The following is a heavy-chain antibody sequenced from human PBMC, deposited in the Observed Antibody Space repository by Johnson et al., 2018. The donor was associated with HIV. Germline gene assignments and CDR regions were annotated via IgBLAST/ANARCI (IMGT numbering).Heavy chain of an antibody. CDR2: ISYDGSNK. Sequence: QVQLVESGGGLVQSGGSLRLACVASGFTFSSYGMHWVRQAPGKGLEWVAVISYDGSNKHYAESVKGRFTISRDNSKNTLYLQMNSLRAEDTAVYYCATGVVVTAMNDAFDIWGQGKMVTVSS. CDR1: GFTFSSYG. CDR3: ATGVVVTAMNDAFDI. V-gene: IGHV3-30*03. D-gene: IGHD2-21*02. J-gene: IGHJ3*02.